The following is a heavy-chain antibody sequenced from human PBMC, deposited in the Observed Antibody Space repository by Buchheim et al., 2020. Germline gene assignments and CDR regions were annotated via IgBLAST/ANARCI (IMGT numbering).Heavy chain of an antibody. J-gene: IGHJ6*02. Sequence: QVQLVESGGGVVQPGRSLRLSCAASGFTFSSYGMHWVRQAPGKGLEWVAVISYDGSNKYYADSGKGRFTISRDNSKNTLDLQMNSLRAEDTAVYYCAKDDTAMVTGELRYYYYGMDVWGQGTT. CDR3: AKDDTAMVTGELRYYYYGMDV. V-gene: IGHV3-30*18. CDR1: GFTFSSYG. CDR2: ISYDGSNK. D-gene: IGHD5-18*01.